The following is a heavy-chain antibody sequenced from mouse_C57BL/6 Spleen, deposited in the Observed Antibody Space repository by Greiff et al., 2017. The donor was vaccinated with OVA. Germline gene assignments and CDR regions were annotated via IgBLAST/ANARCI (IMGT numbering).Heavy chain of an antibody. J-gene: IGHJ2*01. V-gene: IGHV1-15*01. CDR1: GYTFTDYE. D-gene: IGHD3-2*02. Sequence: QVHVKQSGAELVRPGASVTLSCKASGYTFTDYEMHWVKQTPVHGLEWIGAIDPETGGTAYNQKFKGKAILTADKSSSTAYMELRSLTSEDSAVYYCTRSLSSGFYFDYWGQGTTLTVSS. CDR2: IDPETGGT. CDR3: TRSLSSGFYFDY.